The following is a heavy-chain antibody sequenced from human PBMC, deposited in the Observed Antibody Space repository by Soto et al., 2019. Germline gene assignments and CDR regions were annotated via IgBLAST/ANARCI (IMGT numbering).Heavy chain of an antibody. V-gene: IGHV1-3*01. D-gene: IGHD4-4*01. CDR2: INAGNGNT. CDR3: ARDLPEVTTPGMDV. CDR1: GYTFTSYA. Sequence: ASVKVSCKASGYTFTSYAMHWVRQAPGQRLEWMGWINAGNGNTKYSQKFQGRVTITRDTSASTAYMELSSLRSEDTAVYYCARDLPEVTTPGMDVWGQGTTVTVSS. J-gene: IGHJ6*02.